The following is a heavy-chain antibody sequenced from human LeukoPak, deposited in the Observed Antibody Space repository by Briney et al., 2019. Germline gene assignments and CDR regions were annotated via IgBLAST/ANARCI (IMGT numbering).Heavy chain of an antibody. CDR1: GYTLSEVS. CDR3: ATSQTRGPWGFFDY. CDR2: YDPADDET. J-gene: IGHJ4*02. V-gene: IGHV1-24*01. Sequence: ASVKVSCKVSGYTLSEVSMHWVRQAPGKRLEWMGGYDPADDETVYTQRFQGRVTMTEDTSTDTAYMELSILRSDDAAVYYCATSQTRGPWGFFDYWGQGTLVTVSS. D-gene: IGHD3-16*01.